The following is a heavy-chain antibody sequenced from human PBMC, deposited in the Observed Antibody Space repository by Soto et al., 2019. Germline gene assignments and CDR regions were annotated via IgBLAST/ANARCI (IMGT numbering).Heavy chain of an antibody. V-gene: IGHV3-21*01. CDR2: ISSSSRYI. D-gene: IGHD6-13*01. J-gene: IGHJ6*03. CDR1: GFTFSSYS. CDR3: SRCVPPNAGSSWFYYYYYMDV. Sequence: GGSLRLSCAASGFTFSSYSMNWVRQAPGKGMEWVSSISSSSRYIYYADSVKGRLTISRDNAKNSLYLQMNSLRAEDTAVYYCSRCVPPNAGSSWFYYYYYMDVWGKGTTVTVSS.